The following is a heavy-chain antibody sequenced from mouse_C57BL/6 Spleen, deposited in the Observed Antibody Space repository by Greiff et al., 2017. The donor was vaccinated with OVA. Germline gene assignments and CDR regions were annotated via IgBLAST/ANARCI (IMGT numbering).Heavy chain of an antibody. J-gene: IGHJ2*01. CDR3: AKRGHYYGSTYHYFDY. V-gene: IGHV5-17*01. CDR2: ISSGSSTI. Sequence: EVNVVESGGGLVKPGGSLKLSCAASGFTFSDYGMHWVRQAPEKGLEWVAYISSGSSTIYYADTVKGRFTISRDNAKNTLFLQMTSLRSEDTAMYYCAKRGHYYGSTYHYFDYWGQGTTLTVSS. D-gene: IGHD1-1*01. CDR1: GFTFSDYG.